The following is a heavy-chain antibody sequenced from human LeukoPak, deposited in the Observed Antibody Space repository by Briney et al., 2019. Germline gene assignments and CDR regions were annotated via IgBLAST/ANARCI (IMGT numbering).Heavy chain of an antibody. J-gene: IGHJ4*02. V-gene: IGHV4-59*08. D-gene: IGHD3-16*01. CDR2: IYYSGST. Sequence: SETLSLTCTVSGGSISSYYWSWIRQPPGKGLEWIGYIYYSGSTSYNPSLKSRVTISVDTSKNQFSLKLSSVTAADTAVYYCARHSRGEPHDYWGQGTLVTVSS. CDR1: GGSISSYY. CDR3: ARHSRGEPHDY.